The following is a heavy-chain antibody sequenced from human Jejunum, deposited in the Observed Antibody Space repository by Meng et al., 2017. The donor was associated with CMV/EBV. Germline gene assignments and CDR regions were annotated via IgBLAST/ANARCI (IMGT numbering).Heavy chain of an antibody. CDR3: VRDNRFLDLLSGRCEGSWPCNYFDR. Sequence: WVRQPPGKGLEWIGSLYSSGIPYSNPSLKRRVTMSADASKNQFSLRLSSVAVADTALYYCVRDNRFLDLLSGRCEGSWPCNYFDRWGQGTLVTVSS. V-gene: IGHV4-39*07. CDR2: LYSSGIP. D-gene: IGHD3/OR15-3a*01. J-gene: IGHJ4*02.